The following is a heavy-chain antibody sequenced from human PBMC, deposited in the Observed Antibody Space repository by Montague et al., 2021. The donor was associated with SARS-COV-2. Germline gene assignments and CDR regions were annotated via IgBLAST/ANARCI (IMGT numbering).Heavy chain of an antibody. CDR3: ARGSVGGYYFDY. V-gene: IGHV3-33*01. CDR1: GFLFSSYG. CDR2: IWYDGSNE. J-gene: IGHJ4*02. D-gene: IGHD1-26*01. Sequence: FRRLSCAASGFLFSSYGTHWVRQAPGKGLEWVAHIWYDGSNENYVDSVKGRFTISRDNFKNTLYLQMNSLRAEDTTIYYCARGSVGGYYFDYWGQGTLVTVSS.